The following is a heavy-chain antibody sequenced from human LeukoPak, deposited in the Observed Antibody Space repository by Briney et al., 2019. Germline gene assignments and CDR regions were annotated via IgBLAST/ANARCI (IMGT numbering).Heavy chain of an antibody. CDR1: GFTFSSYG. Sequence: GGSLRLSCVASGFTFSSYGMHWVRQAPGKGLEWVAFIRYDGSNKYYADSVKGRFTISRDNSKNTLYLQMNSLRAEDTAVYYCAKWTKTTTVVTPFLWGQGTLVTVSS. D-gene: IGHD4-23*01. J-gene: IGHJ4*02. CDR2: IRYDGSNK. CDR3: AKWTKTTTVVTPFL. V-gene: IGHV3-30*02.